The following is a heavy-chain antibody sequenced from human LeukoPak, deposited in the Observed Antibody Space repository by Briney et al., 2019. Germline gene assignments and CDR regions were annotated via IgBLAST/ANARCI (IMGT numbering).Heavy chain of an antibody. Sequence: PSETLSFTCAVYGGSFSGYYWSWIRQPPGKGLEWIGEINHSGSTNYNPSLKSRVTISVDTSKNQFSLKLSSVTAADTAVYYCARGLAGSFWSAPNWFDPWGQGTLVTVSS. CDR3: ARGLAGSFWSAPNWFDP. CDR1: GGSFSGYY. D-gene: IGHD3-3*01. V-gene: IGHV4-34*01. CDR2: INHSGST. J-gene: IGHJ5*02.